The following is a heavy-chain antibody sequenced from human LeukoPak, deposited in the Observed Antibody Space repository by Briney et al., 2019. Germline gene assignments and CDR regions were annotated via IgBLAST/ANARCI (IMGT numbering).Heavy chain of an antibody. J-gene: IGHJ4*02. CDR2: ISGSGNST. CDR3: AKVLVLVSANRYYFDY. V-gene: IGHV3-23*01. D-gene: IGHD2-15*01. Sequence: QPGGSLRLSCAASGLTFSGSAMSWVRQAPGKGLEWVSLISGSGNSTYYADSVKGRFTISRGNSNNMLYLQMNSLRAEDTAIYYCAKVLVLVSANRYYFDYWGQGTLVTVSS. CDR1: GLTFSGSA.